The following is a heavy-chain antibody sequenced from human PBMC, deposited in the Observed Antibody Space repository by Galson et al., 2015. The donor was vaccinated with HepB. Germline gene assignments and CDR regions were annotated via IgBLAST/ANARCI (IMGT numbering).Heavy chain of an antibody. V-gene: IGHV6-1*01. CDR3: ARENSRSITMIVVVINNWFDP. D-gene: IGHD3-22*01. CDR1: GDSVSSNSAA. J-gene: IGHJ5*02. CDR2: TYYRSKWYN. Sequence: CAISGDSVSSNSAAWNWIRQSPSRGLEWLGRTYYRSKWYNDCAVSVKSRITINPDTSKNQFSLQLNSVTPEDTAVYYCARENSRSITMIVVVINNWFDPWGQGTLVTVSS.